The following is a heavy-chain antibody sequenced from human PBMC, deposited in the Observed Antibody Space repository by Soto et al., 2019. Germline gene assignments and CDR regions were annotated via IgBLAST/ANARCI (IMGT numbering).Heavy chain of an antibody. D-gene: IGHD2-15*01. V-gene: IGHV3-7*03. CDR2: IKQDGSEK. CDR1: GFTFSSYW. J-gene: IGHJ4*02. CDR3: ARGPPPVGYCSGGSCYGDY. Sequence: PGGSLRLSCAASGFTFSSYWMSWVRQAPGKGLEWVANIKQDGSEKYYVDSVKGRFTISRDNAKNSLYLQMNSLRAEDTAVYYCARGPPPVGYCSGGSCYGDYWGQGTLVTVSS.